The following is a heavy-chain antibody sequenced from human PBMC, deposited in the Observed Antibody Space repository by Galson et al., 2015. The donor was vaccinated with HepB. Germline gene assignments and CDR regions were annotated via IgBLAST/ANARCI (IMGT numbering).Heavy chain of an antibody. Sequence: PALVKPTQTLTLTCTFSGFSLSTSGVGVGWIRQPPGKALEWLALIYWDDDKRYSPSLKSRLTITKDTSRNQVVLTMTNMDPVDTATYYCAHSHQEKWELPQFDYWGQGTLVTVSS. V-gene: IGHV2-5*02. CDR2: IYWDDDK. D-gene: IGHD1-26*01. J-gene: IGHJ4*02. CDR3: AHSHQEKWELPQFDY. CDR1: GFSLSTSGVG.